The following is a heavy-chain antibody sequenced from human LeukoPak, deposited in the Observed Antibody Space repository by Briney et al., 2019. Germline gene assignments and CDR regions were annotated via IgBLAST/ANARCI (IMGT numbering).Heavy chain of an antibody. CDR2: ISWKSDSM. J-gene: IGHJ4*02. Sequence: GGSLRLSCAASGFSFDDYAMHWVRQVPGKGLEWVSGISWKSDSMRYADSVKGRFTVSRDNAKNSLYLQMNSLRTEDTALYYCAKDGGHTSVLYYFECWGQGTLVTVSS. V-gene: IGHV3-9*01. CDR3: AKDGGHTSVLYYFEC. CDR1: GFSFDDYA. D-gene: IGHD6-19*01.